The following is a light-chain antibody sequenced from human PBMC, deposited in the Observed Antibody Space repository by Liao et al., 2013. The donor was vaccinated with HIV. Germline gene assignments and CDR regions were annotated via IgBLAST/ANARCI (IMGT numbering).Light chain of an antibody. CDR1: NIGSKS. CDR3: QVWDSSSDSYV. J-gene: IGLJ1*01. CDR2: YDS. V-gene: IGLV3-21*04. Sequence: SYELTQPPSVSVAPGKTARITCGGNNIGSKSVHWYQQRPGQAPVLVISYDSDRPSGIPQRFSGSNSGNTATLTLSRVEAGDEADYYCQVWDSSSDSYVFGTGTKVTVL.